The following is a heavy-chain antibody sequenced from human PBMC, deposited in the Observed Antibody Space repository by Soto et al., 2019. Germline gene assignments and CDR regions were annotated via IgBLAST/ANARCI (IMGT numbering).Heavy chain of an antibody. Sequence: VQLLESGGGLVQPGGSLRLSCAASGFTFNNYAMNWVRQAPGKGLEWVSAIRNSGGFTYYADSVKGRFTISRDNSKNTLYLHRTSLRAEDTALYYGAKDYFGTKGPYFFDYWGQGTLVTVSS. CDR1: GFTFNNYA. V-gene: IGHV3-23*01. J-gene: IGHJ4*02. D-gene: IGHD3-10*01. CDR3: AKDYFGTKGPYFFDY. CDR2: IRNSGGFT.